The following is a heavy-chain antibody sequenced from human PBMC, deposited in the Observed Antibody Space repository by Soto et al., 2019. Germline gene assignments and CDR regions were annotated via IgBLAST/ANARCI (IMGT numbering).Heavy chain of an antibody. V-gene: IGHV4-31*03. D-gene: IGHD3-10*01. CDR3: ARAGRNYYGSGNGMDV. CDR2: IDYSGST. CDR1: GGSIGSGGYY. Sequence: QVQLQESGPGLVKPSQTLSLTCTVSGGSIGSGGYYWNWIRQHPGKGLEWIGNIDYSGSTSYNPSLKRRPIISVDSSRNKFSQKMRSVTDEDTAVYYCARAGRNYYGSGNGMDVWGQGTTVTVSS. J-gene: IGHJ6*02.